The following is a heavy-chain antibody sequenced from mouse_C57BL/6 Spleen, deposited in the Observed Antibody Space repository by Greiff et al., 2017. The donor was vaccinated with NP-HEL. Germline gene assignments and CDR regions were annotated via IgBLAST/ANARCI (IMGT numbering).Heavy chain of an antibody. J-gene: IGHJ1*03. CDR3: AKPYYGSSYWYFDV. Sequence: VQGVESGPGLVAPSQSLSITCTVSGFSLTSYGVSWVRQPPGRGLEWLGVLWGDGSTNYHSALRSRLSISKDNSKSQVFLKLNSLQTDDTATYYCAKPYYGSSYWYFDVWGTGTTVTVSS. CDR2: LWGDGST. V-gene: IGHV2-3*01. CDR1: GFSLTSYG. D-gene: IGHD1-1*01.